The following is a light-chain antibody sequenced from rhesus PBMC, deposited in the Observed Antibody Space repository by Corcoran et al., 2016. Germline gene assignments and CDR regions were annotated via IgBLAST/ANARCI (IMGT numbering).Light chain of an antibody. CDR1: GSNIGNNP. J-gene: IGLJ1*01. CDR2: NTN. CDR3: AAWDDSLDGYI. Sequence: QSVLTQPPSASESARKSVTISCSGSGSNIGNNPPAWYQEVPGTAPKLLIYNTNERASGCSDRFSGSKSGTSAALAISGLQTEDEAIYYCAAWDDSLDGYIFGSGTRLNVL. V-gene: IGLV1-60*01.